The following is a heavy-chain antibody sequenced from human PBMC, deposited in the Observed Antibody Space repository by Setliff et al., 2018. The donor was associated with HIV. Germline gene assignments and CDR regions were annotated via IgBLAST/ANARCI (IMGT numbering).Heavy chain of an antibody. D-gene: IGHD2-8*01. V-gene: IGHV1-2*02. CDR2: INPNSGGT. CDR1: GYTFSDYY. Sequence: ASVKVSCKASGYTFSDYYIHWVRQAPGQGLEWMGWINPNSGGTKSAQKFQGRVTMTRDTSSSTAYMELSRLRSDDTAVYYCATKVYCTNGVCLDAFDLWGQGTMVTVSS. CDR3: ATKVYCTNGVCLDAFDL. J-gene: IGHJ3*01.